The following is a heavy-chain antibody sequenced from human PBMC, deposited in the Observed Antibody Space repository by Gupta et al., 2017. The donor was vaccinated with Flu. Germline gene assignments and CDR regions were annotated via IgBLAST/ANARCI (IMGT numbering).Heavy chain of an antibody. D-gene: IGHD6-13*01. CDR2: IYYSGST. CDR3: ARGVSMGQQLVPGWFDP. J-gene: IGHJ5*02. CDR1: GGSISSGGYY. Sequence: QVQLQESGPGLVKPSQTLSLTCTVSGGSISSGGYYWSWIRQHPGKGLEWIGYIYYSGSTYYNPSLKSRVTISVDTSKNQFSLKLSSVTAADTAVYYCARGVSMGQQLVPGWFDPWGQGTLVTVSS. V-gene: IGHV4-31*03.